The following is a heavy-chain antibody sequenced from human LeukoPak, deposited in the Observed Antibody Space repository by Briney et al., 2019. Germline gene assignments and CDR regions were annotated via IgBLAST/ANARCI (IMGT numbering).Heavy chain of an antibody. CDR2: INTNTGNP. J-gene: IGHJ4*02. CDR1: GYTFTSYD. D-gene: IGHD2-15*01. V-gene: IGHV7-4-1*02. Sequence: ASVKVSCKASGYTFTSYDINWVRQATGQGLEWMGWINTNTGNPTYAQGFTGRFVFSLDTSVSTAYLQISSLKAEDTAVYYCARGELSSDYWGQGTLVTVSS. CDR3: ARGELSSDY.